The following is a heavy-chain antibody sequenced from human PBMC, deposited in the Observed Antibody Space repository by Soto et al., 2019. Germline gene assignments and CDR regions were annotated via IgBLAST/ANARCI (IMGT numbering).Heavy chain of an antibody. D-gene: IGHD1-7*01. CDR2: INAGNGNT. Sequence: ASVKVSCKASGYTFTSYAMHWVRQAPGQRLEWMGWINAGNGNTKYSQKLQGRVTITRDTSASTAYMELSSLRSEDTAVYYCARGAGPPTGTTLLRGDWFDPWGQGTLVTVSS. J-gene: IGHJ5*02. CDR1: GYTFTSYA. V-gene: IGHV1-3*01. CDR3: ARGAGPPTGTTLLRGDWFDP.